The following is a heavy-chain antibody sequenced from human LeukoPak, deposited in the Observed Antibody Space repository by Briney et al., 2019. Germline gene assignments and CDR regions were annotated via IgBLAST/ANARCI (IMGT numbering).Heavy chain of an antibody. J-gene: IGHJ4*02. D-gene: IGHD6-6*01. CDR3: GRGYSSSSWSLFDY. V-gene: IGHV3-23*01. Sequence: PGGSLRLSCAASGFTFSSYAMSWVRQAPGKGLEWVSAISGSGGSTYYADSVKGRFTISRDNSKNTLYLQMNSLRAEDPAVYYWGRGYSSSSWSLFDYSGQGTLVTASS. CDR1: GFTFSSYA. CDR2: ISGSGGST.